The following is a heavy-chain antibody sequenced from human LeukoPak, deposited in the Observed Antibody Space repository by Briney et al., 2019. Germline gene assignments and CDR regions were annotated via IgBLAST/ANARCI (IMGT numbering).Heavy chain of an antibody. J-gene: IGHJ4*02. CDR1: GGSFSGYY. CDR2: INHSGST. D-gene: IGHD3-10*01. Sequence: SETLSLTCAVYGGSFSGYYWSWIRQPPGKGLEWIGEINHSGSTNYSPSLKSRVTIFVDTAKNQFSLRLNSVTAADTAVYYCARQIGAPGFDYWGQGTLVTVSS. CDR3: ARQIGAPGFDY. V-gene: IGHV4-34*01.